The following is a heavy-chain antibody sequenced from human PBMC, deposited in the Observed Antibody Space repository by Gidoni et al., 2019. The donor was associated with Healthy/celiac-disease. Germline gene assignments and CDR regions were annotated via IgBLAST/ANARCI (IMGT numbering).Heavy chain of an antibody. CDR2: ISYDGSNK. D-gene: IGHD2-21*02. Sequence: QVQLVESGGGVVQPGRSLRLSCAASGFTFSSYAMPWVRQAPGKGLGWVAVISYDGSNKYYADSVKGRFTISRDNSKNTLYLQMNSLKAEDTAVYYCARGPSIVVVAAYYYYYGMDVWGQGTTVTVSS. CDR3: ARGPSIVVVAAYYYYYGMDV. CDR1: GFTFSSYA. J-gene: IGHJ6*02. V-gene: IGHV3-30-3*01.